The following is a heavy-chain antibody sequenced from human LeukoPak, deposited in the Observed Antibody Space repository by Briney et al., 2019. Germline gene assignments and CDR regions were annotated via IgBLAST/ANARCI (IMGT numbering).Heavy chain of an antibody. Sequence: RTGGSLRLSCAASGFIFKSYAMHWVRQAPGKGLEYVSAISTNGGSTYYASSVKGRFTISRDNSKNTLYLQMGSLRAEDMAVYYCASTGTTDAFDIWGQGTMVTVSS. CDR2: ISTNGGST. D-gene: IGHD4-17*01. CDR3: ASTGTTDAFDI. CDR1: GFIFKSYA. V-gene: IGHV3-64*01. J-gene: IGHJ3*02.